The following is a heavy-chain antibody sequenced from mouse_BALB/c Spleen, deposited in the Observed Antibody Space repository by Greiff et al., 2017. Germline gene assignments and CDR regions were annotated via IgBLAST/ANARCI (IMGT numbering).Heavy chain of an antibody. V-gene: IGHV3-8*02. CDR1: GDSITSGY. J-gene: IGHJ3*01. CDR2: ISYSGST. CDR3: ARWGTGSAWFAY. D-gene: IGHD4-1*01. Sequence: EVKVVESGPSLVKPSQTLSLTCSVTGDSITSGYWNWIRKFPGNKLEYMGYISYSGSTYYNPSLKSRISITRDTSKNQYYLQLNSVTTEDTATYYCARWGTGSAWFAYWGQGTLVTVSA.